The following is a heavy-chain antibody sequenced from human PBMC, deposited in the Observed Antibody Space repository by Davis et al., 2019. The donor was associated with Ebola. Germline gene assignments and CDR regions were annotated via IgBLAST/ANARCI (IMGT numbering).Heavy chain of an antibody. CDR1: GLTFSSYI. CDR2: ISRSSSYI. J-gene: IGHJ3*02. CDR3: ASKGAVGATRGAFDI. Sequence: PAGSLTLSCAASGLTFSSYIMNWLRPALGKGLEWVSSISRSSSYIYYADSVKGRFTISRNNAKNSLYLQMNSLRAEDTAVYYCASKGAVGATRGAFDIWGRGKMVTVSS. V-gene: IGHV3-21*01. D-gene: IGHD1-26*01.